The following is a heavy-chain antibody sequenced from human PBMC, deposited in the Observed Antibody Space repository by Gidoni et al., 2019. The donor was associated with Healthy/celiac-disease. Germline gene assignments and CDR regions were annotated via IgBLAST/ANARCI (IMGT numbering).Heavy chain of an antibody. V-gene: IGHV3-23*01. D-gene: IGHD3-10*01. J-gene: IGHJ5*02. CDR3: AKGRYSDWFDP. Sequence: EVQLLESGGGLVQPGGSLSLSCAASGFTFSSYAMSWVRQAPGKGLEWVSAISGSGGSTSYADPVKGRFTISRDNSKNTLYLQMNSLRAEDTAVYYCAKGRYSDWFDPWGQGTLVTVSS. CDR2: ISGSGGST. CDR1: GFTFSSYA.